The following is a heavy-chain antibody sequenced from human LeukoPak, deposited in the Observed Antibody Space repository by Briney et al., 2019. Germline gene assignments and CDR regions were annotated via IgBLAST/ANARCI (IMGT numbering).Heavy chain of an antibody. V-gene: IGHV7-4-1*02. D-gene: IGHD4-17*01. J-gene: IGHJ6*03. CDR2: INTNTGNP. CDR3: AITTVTTSTSAYYYYYMDV. CDR1: GYTFTSYA. Sequence: ASVKVSCRASGYTFTSYAMNWVRQAPGQGLEWMGWINTNTGNPTYAQGFTGRFVFSLDTSVSTAYLQISSLKAEDTAVYYCAITTVTTSTSAYYYYYMDVWGKGTTVTVSS.